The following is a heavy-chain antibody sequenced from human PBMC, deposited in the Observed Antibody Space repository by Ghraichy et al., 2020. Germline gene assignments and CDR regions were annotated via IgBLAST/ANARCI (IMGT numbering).Heavy chain of an antibody. J-gene: IGHJ3*01. CDR3: TRLMPVAGTGGNDGAFDV. CDR2: ISPRTGT. Sequence: ASVKVSCQASGFTFTTYSIYWVRQAPGQGLEYLGWISPRTGTHYAQRVQGRITFTTDPSTNTAYLDLQSLRSDDTALYYCTRLMPVAGTGGNDGAFDVWGQGTMVTVSS. V-gene: IGHV1-18*01. CDR1: GFTFTTYS. D-gene: IGHD6-19*01.